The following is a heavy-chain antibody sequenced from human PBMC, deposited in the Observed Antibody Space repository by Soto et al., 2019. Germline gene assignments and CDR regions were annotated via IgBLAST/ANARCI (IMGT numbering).Heavy chain of an antibody. D-gene: IGHD6-6*01. CDR2: VSYSGST. Sequence: SETLSLTCSVSGSSIDYFYWIWLRQPPGKGLELIGFVSYSGSTSYNPSLKSRVTMSVDRTKNQFSLNLSSMTAADTAIYFCAREASEQLGSIDYWGQGILVTVSS. J-gene: IGHJ4*02. V-gene: IGHV4-59*01. CDR1: GSSIDYFY. CDR3: AREASEQLGSIDY.